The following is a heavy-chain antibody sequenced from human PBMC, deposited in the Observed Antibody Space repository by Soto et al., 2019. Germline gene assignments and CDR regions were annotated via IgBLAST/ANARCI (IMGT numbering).Heavy chain of an antibody. D-gene: IGHD5-18*01. CDR3: SRGLWSVDY. V-gene: IGHV3-33*01. CDR2: IWLDGSNK. Sequence: QVQLVESGGGVVQPGRSLRLSCAASGFTFSSYGMHWVRQAPGKGLEWVAVIWLDGSNKYYADSVKGRFTISRDNSKNPLYLQMNSLREECTAVYYSSRGLWSVDYWGQGNRVTVSS. CDR1: GFTFSSYG. J-gene: IGHJ4*02.